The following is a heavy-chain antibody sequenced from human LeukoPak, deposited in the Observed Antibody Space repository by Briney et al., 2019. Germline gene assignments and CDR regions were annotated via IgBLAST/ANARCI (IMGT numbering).Heavy chain of an antibody. V-gene: IGHV7-4-1*02. J-gene: IGHJ5*02. D-gene: IGHD2-2*02. CDR3: ARDPYCSSTSCYIGWFDP. Sequence: ASVKVSCTASGYTFTSYAMNWVRQAPGQGLEWMGWINTNTGNPTYAQGFTGRFVFSLDTSVSTAYLQISSLKAEDTAVYYCARDPYCSSTSCYIGWFDPWGQGTLVTVSS. CDR2: INTNTGNP. CDR1: GYTFTSYA.